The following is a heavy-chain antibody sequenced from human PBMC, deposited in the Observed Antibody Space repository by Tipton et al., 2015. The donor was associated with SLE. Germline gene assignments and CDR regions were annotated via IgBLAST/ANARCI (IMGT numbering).Heavy chain of an antibody. D-gene: IGHD4-17*01. CDR3: VYGDWLGLDY. CDR2: INHSGRT. J-gene: IGHJ4*02. V-gene: IGHV4-4*02. CDR1: GGSISSSNW. Sequence: GLVKPSGTLSLTCAVSGGSISSSNWWSWVRQPPGKGLEWIGEINHSGRTNYNPSLKSRVTISVDASKNQFSLKLSSVTAADTAVYYCVYGDWLGLDYWGQGTLVPVSS.